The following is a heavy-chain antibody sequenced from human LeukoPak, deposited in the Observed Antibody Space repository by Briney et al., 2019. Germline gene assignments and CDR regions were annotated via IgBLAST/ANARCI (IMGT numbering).Heavy chain of an antibody. CDR1: GFTFTTYW. Sequence: GGSLRLSCAASGFTFTTYWMSWVRQAPGKGLEWVANINQDGTEKHYVDTVKGRFTISRDNAKNSLYLQMNSLRAEDTAVYFCARTYYYDSSGYYPPSPFDYWGQGTLVTVSS. CDR3: ARTYYYDSSGYYPPSPFDY. J-gene: IGHJ4*02. V-gene: IGHV3-7*01. CDR2: INQDGTEK. D-gene: IGHD3-22*01.